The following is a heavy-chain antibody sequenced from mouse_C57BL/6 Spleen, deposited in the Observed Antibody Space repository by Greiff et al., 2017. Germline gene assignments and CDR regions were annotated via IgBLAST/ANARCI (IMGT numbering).Heavy chain of an antibody. CDR1: GYTFTSYW. J-gene: IGHJ2*01. CDR2: IDPSDSYT. CDR3: ARWRDVGFDY. V-gene: IGHV1-69*01. Sequence: QVQLQQPVAELVMPGASVKLSCKASGYTFTSYWMHWVKQRPGQGLEWIGEIDPSDSYTNYNQKFQGKSTLTVDKSSSTAYMQLSSLTSEDSEVYYRARWRDVGFDYWGQGTTRTVSS. D-gene: IGHD3-3*01.